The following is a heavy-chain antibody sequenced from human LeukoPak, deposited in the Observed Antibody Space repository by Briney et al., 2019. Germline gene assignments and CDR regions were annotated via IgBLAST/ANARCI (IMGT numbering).Heavy chain of an antibody. CDR1: GGSFRGYY. D-gene: IGHD3-10*01. V-gene: IGHV4-34*01. CDR3: ARVDLNMVRGVQD. J-gene: IGHJ4*02. CDR2: INHSGST. Sequence: SETLSLTCAVYGGSFRGYYWSWIRQPPGKGLEWIGEINHSGSTNYNPSLKSRVTISVDTSKNQFSLKLSSVTAADTAVYSCARVDLNMVRGVQDWGQGTLVTVSS.